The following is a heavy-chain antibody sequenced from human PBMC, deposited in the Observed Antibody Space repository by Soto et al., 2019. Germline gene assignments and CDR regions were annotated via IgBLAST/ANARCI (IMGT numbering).Heavy chain of an antibody. J-gene: IGHJ3*02. CDR2: ISGSGGST. CDR1: GFTFSSYA. D-gene: IGHD3-3*01. Sequence: PGGSLRLSCAASGFTFSSYAMSWVRQAPGKGLEWVSAISGSGGSTYYADSVKGRFTISRDNSKNTLYLQMNSLRAEDTAVYYCAKYRKEVLRFLEWLWFGAFDIWGQGTMVTVSS. V-gene: IGHV3-23*01. CDR3: AKYRKEVLRFLEWLWFGAFDI.